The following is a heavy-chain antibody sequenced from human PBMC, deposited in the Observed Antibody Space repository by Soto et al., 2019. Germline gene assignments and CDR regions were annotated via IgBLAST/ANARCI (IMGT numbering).Heavy chain of an antibody. V-gene: IGHV3-30*18. CDR1: GFTFRSYG. CDR2: ISYDGSKK. Sequence: GGSLRLSCAASGFTFRSYGVHWVRQAPGKGLEWVAAISYDGSKKYYVDSVKGRFTISRDNSKNTLYLQMNSLRTEDTAVYYCAKGVGNGYYLSPDAFDIWGQGTMVTVSS. D-gene: IGHD3-22*01. J-gene: IGHJ3*02. CDR3: AKGVGNGYYLSPDAFDI.